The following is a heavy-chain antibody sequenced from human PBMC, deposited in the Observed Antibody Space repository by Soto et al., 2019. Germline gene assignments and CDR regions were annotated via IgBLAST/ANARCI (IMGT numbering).Heavy chain of an antibody. CDR2: IFYSGGT. V-gene: IGHV4-39*01. CDR1: GGSFSTYY. J-gene: IGHJ5*02. D-gene: IGHD3-22*01. Sequence: SETLSLTCTVSGGSFSTYYWAWIRQSPGKGLEWIGTIFYSGGTFYTPSLKSRVTMSVDTSNNQFSLKLSSVTAADTAVYYCARQASGYYYGWFDPWGQGTLVTVSS. CDR3: ARQASGYYYGWFDP.